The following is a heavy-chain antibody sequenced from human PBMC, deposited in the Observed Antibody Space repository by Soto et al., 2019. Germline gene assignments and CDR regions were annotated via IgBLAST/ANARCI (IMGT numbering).Heavy chain of an antibody. CDR3: ARDRYCYGTINYRGDY. CDR1: GFTFRSDS. V-gene: IGHV3-48*02. J-gene: IGHJ4*01. CDR2: ISTSGTT. Sequence: GGSLRLSCEASGFTFRSDSMNWVRQAPGKAGEWVSYISTSGTTYYADSVQGRFTISRDNAKNSRYLQLNSMRDEDTAVYSCARDRYCYGTINYRGDYWGQGTMVTVSS. D-gene: IGHD3-10*01.